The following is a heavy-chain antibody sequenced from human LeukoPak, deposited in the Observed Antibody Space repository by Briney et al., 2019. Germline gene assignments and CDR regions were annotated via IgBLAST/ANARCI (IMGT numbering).Heavy chain of an antibody. CDR1: GYTFTSYD. V-gene: IGHV1-8*01. CDR2: MSPNSGNT. CDR3: ARKNYYGSGSYYNLYYYYYYYMDV. J-gene: IGHJ6*03. D-gene: IGHD3-10*01. Sequence: ASVKVSCKASGYTFTSYDINWVRQATGQGLEWMGWMSPNSGNTGYAQKFQGRVTMTRNTSISTAYMELSSLRSEDTAVYYCARKNYYGSGSYYNLYYYYYYYMDVWGKGTTVTVSS.